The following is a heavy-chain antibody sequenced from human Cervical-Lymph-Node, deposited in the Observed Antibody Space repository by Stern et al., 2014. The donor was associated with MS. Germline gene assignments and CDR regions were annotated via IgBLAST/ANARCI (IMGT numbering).Heavy chain of an antibody. CDR1: GFTFSDYS. CDR2: ISSNSTYI. D-gene: IGHD3-16*01. Sequence: VHLVESGGGLVKPGGSLRLSCEASGFTFSDYSMNWVRQAPGKGLEWVSSISSNSTYIFYADTLKGRFTISRDNAQNSLFLQMHSLRAEDTAVYYCVRRGGIKYFDYWGQGTLVTVSS. J-gene: IGHJ4*02. V-gene: IGHV3-21*01. CDR3: VRRGGIKYFDY.